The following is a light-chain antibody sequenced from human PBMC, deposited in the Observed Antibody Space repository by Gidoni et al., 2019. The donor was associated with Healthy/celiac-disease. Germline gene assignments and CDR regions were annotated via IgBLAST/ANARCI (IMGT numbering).Light chain of an antibody. CDR3: SSYTSSSTLYVV. Sequence: QSALTQPASVSGSPGQSITISCTGTSSDVGGYNYVSWYQQNPGKAPKLMLYDVSNRPSGVSNRFSGSKSGNTASLTISGLQAEDEADYYCSSYTSSSTLYVVFGGGTKLTVL. J-gene: IGLJ2*01. V-gene: IGLV2-14*03. CDR2: DVS. CDR1: SSDVGGYNY.